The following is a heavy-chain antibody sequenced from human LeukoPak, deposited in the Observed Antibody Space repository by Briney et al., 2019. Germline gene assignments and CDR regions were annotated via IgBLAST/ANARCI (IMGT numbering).Heavy chain of an antibody. D-gene: IGHD5-18*01. CDR2: INPNSGGT. CDR1: GYTFTGHY. CDR3: ARTTDTAMVHFDY. Sequence: ASVKVSCKASGYTFTGHYIHWVRQAPGQGLEWMGWINPNSGGTKYAQKFQGRVTMTRDTSISTAYMELSRLTSDDTAVYYCARTTDTAMVHFDYWGQGTLVTVSS. V-gene: IGHV1-2*02. J-gene: IGHJ4*02.